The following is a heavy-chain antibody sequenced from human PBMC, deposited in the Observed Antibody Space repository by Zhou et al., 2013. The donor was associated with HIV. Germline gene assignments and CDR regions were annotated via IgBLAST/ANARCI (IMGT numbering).Heavy chain of an antibody. CDR2: INPNSGGT. J-gene: IGHJ4*02. Sequence: QVQLVQSGAEVKKPGASVKVSCKASGYTFTGYYMHWVRQAPGQGLEWMGWINPNSGGTNYSHKFQGRVTMTRDTSISTGYMELSTLTSDDTAMYYCARGKWFGELIDSWGQGTLVTVSS. CDR1: GYTFTGYY. D-gene: IGHD3-10*01. V-gene: IGHV1-2*02. CDR3: ARGKWFGELIDS.